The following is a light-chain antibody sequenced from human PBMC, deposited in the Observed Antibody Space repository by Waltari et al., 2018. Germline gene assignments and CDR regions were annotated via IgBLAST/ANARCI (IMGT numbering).Light chain of an antibody. CDR2: EVN. CDR3: SSFANNKRI. V-gene: IGLV2-8*01. J-gene: IGLJ2*01. Sequence: QSALAQPPSASGSPGQSITVSCTGTSSDIGGSTYVSWFQQHPGRGPRLIIYEVNHRPAGCPDRFSGSKAGNTAFLTVSGLQPEDEAHYHCSSFANNKRIFGGGTKLTVL. CDR1: SSDIGGSTY.